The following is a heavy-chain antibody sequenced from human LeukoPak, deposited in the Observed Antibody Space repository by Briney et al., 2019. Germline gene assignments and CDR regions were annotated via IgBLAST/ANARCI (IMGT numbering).Heavy chain of an antibody. V-gene: IGHV4-61*02. CDR1: GDSITNGIFH. CDR3: ARRKWEPHDAFDI. CDR2: IYTGGNT. D-gene: IGHD1-26*01. J-gene: IGHJ3*02. Sequence: SQTLSLTCTVSGDSITNGIFHWSWIRQPAGKELEWIGRIYTGGNTAYNPSLNSRVTMSLDTSKNQFSLKLTSVTAADTAVYYCARRKWEPHDAFDIWGQGTMVTVSS.